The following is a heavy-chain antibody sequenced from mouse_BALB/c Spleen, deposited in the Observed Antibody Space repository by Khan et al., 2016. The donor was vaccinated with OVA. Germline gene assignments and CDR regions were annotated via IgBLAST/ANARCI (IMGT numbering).Heavy chain of an antibody. Sequence: EMQLQESGPSLVKPSQTLSLTCSVTGDSITSGYWNWIRKFPGNKLEYMGYISYSGNSYYNPSLKSRISVTRDTSKTQYYLQLNSVTTEDTATYYCACELRGFAYWGQGTLVTVSA. CDR1: GDSITSGY. V-gene: IGHV3-8*02. D-gene: IGHD1-1*01. CDR2: ISYSGNS. J-gene: IGHJ3*01. CDR3: ACELRGFAY.